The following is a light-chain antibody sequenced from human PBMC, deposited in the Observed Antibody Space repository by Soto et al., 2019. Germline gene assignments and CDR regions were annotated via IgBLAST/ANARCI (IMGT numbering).Light chain of an antibody. V-gene: IGKV3-11*01. CDR1: QNVRTY. Sequence: EIVLTQSPATLSWFPGERATLSCRASQNVRTYLAWYQQKPGQAPRLLISDASKRATGIPARFSGSGSGTDFTLTISSLEAEDSAVYYCHQRSNWPRTFGGGSKVEIK. CDR2: DAS. CDR3: HQRSNWPRT. J-gene: IGKJ4*01.